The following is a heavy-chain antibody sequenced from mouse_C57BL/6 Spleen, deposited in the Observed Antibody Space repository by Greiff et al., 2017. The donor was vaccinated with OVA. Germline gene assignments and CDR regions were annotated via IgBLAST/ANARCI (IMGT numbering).Heavy chain of an antibody. CDR2: INYDGSST. CDR1: GFTFSDYY. V-gene: IGHV5-16*01. Sequence: EVNVVESEGGLVQPGSSMKLSCTASGFTFSDYYMAWVRQVPEKGLEWVANINYDGSSTYYLDSLKSRFIISRDNAKNILYLQMSSLKSEDTATYYCARDQAQATPFYAMDYWGQGTSVTVSS. D-gene: IGHD3-2*02. J-gene: IGHJ4*01. CDR3: ARDQAQATPFYAMDY.